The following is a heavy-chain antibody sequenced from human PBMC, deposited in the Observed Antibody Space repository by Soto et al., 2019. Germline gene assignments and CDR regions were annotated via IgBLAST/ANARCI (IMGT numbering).Heavy chain of an antibody. CDR1: GFTFDDYA. J-gene: IGHJ4*02. D-gene: IGHD6-19*01. CDR2: ISWNSGSI. CDR3: AKDLTIAVASIDY. Sequence: EVQLVGSGGGLVQPGRSLRLSCAASGFTFDDYAMHWVRQAPGRGLEWVSGISWNSGSIGYADSVEGRFSISRDNAKNSLYLQMNSLRAEDTALYYCAKDLTIAVASIDYWGQGTLVTVSS. V-gene: IGHV3-9*01.